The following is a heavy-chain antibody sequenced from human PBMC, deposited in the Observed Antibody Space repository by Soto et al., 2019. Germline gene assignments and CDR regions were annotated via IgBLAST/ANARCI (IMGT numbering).Heavy chain of an antibody. J-gene: IGHJ4*02. V-gene: IGHV3-74*01. CDR1: GFTFTNYW. Sequence: DVQLVESGGVLVQPGGSLRLSCAASGFTFTNYWMHWVRQAPEKGLVWVARVDNEGIYTSYADSVKGRFTISRNKPKKNLYLQIDHPKVEGTGVYYCGKVFEYWGQGSLVTVSS. CDR2: VDNEGIYT. CDR3: GKVFEY.